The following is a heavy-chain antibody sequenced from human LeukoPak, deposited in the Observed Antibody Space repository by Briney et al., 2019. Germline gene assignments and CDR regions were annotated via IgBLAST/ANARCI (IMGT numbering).Heavy chain of an antibody. V-gene: IGHV3-23*01. CDR1: GFTFSSYA. Sequence: GGSLRLSCAASGFTFSSYAMSWVRQAPGKGLEWVSAISGSGGSTYYADSVKGRFTISRDNSKNTVYLQMNSLRAEDTAVYFCARGRRIGTNSYYFDYWGQGALVTVSS. D-gene: IGHD1-26*01. J-gene: IGHJ4*02. CDR3: ARGRRIGTNSYYFDY. CDR2: ISGSGGST.